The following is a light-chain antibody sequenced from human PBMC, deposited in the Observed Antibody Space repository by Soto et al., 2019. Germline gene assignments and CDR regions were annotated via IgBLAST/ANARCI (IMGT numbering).Light chain of an antibody. V-gene: IGKV3-11*01. CDR2: EAS. CDR3: YKRYNWPHT. Sequence: ETVLTQSPATLSLSPGERATLSCRASHSVSKYLGWYQEKPGQPPRLVISEASNRATGVPARFSGSGYGTDFSLTISSLEHEDFAVYFCYKRYNWPHTFGQGTKLEI. J-gene: IGKJ2*01. CDR1: HSVSKY.